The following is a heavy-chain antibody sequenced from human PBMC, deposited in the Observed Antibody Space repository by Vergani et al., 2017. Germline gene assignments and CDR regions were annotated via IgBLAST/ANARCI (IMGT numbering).Heavy chain of an antibody. V-gene: IGHV4-59*01. CDR3: ARAFIDYGDYVGHAFDI. Sequence: QVQLQESGPGLVKPSETLSLTCTVSGGSISSYYWSWIRQPPGKGLEWIGYIYYSGSTNYNPSLKSRVTISVDTSKNQFSLKLSSVTAADTAVYYCARAFIDYGDYVGHAFDIWGQGTMVTVSS. D-gene: IGHD4-17*01. CDR2: IYYSGST. CDR1: GGSISSYY. J-gene: IGHJ3*02.